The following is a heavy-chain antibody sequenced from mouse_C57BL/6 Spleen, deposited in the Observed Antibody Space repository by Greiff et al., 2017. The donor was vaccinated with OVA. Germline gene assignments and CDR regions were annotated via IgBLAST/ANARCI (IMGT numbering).Heavy chain of an antibody. CDR3: TGGRDGYFDV. V-gene: IGHV6-3*01. D-gene: IGHD3-1*01. CDR1: GFTFSNYW. CDR2: IRLKSDNYAT. Sequence: DVKLVESGGGLVQPGGSMKLSCVASGFTFSNYWMNWVRQSPEKGLEWVAQIRLKSDNYATHYAESVKGRFTISRDDSKSSVYLQMNNLRAEDTGIDYCTGGRDGYFDVWGTGTTVTVSS. J-gene: IGHJ1*03.